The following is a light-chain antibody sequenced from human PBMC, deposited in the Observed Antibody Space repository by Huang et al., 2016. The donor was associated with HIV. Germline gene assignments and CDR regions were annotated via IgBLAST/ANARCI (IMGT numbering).Light chain of an antibody. J-gene: IGKJ2*01. CDR2: KVS. CDR1: QSLVHSAGNTY. Sequence: DVVMTQSPLSLPVTLGQPASISCRSSQSLVHSAGNTYLNWFQQRPGQSPRRLIYKVSNRDSGVPARFSGSGSGTDFTLKISRVEAEDVGVYYCMQGTYWYTFGQGTKLEIK. V-gene: IGKV2-30*02. CDR3: MQGTYWYT.